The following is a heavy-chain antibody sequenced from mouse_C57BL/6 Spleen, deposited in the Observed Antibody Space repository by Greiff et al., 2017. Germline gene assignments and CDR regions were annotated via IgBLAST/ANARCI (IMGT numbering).Heavy chain of an antibody. Sequence: QVQLKQSGAELVRPGASVTLSCKASGYTFTDYEMHWVKQTPVHGLEWIGAIDPETGGTAYNQKFKGKAILTADKSSSTAYMELRSLTSEDAADYYCTRGGVRAMDYWGQGTSVTVSS. CDR2: IDPETGGT. CDR1: GYTFTDYE. V-gene: IGHV1-15*01. CDR3: TRGGVRAMDY. J-gene: IGHJ4*01.